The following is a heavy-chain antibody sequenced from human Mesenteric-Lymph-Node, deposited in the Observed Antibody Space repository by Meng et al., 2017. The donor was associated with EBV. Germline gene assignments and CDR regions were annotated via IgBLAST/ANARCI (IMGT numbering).Heavy chain of an antibody. Sequence: QIPVKESGPPLVKPPQTLTLTCTFSGFSLSTRGVLVGWIRQPPGQALEWLALVYWDDDKRYSPSLKSRLSITKNTSKNQVVLTMADMDPVDTGTYYCAGWSARLEYWGPGTLVTVSS. CDR3: AGWSARLEY. V-gene: IGHV2-5*02. CDR1: GFSLSTRGVL. J-gene: IGHJ4*02. D-gene: IGHD3-3*01. CDR2: VYWDDDK.